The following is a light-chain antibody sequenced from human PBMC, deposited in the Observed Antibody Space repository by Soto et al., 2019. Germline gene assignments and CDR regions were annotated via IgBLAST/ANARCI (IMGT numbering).Light chain of an antibody. Sequence: QSVLTQPPSASGSPGQSVTISCTGTSSDVGYYNYVSWYQQHPDKAPKLMIYEVTKRPSGVPDRFSGSKSGNTASLTVSGLQAEDEADYYCSSYVGSNNFVFGTGTKLTVL. CDR2: EVT. V-gene: IGLV2-8*01. CDR1: SSDVGYYNY. CDR3: SSYVGSNNFV. J-gene: IGLJ1*01.